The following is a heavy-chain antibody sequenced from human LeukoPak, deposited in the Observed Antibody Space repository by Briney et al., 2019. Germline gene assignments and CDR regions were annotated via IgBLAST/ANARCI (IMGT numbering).Heavy chain of an antibody. D-gene: IGHD2-2*01. CDR2: IIPIFGTT. J-gene: IGHJ2*01. CDR3: ATRTQNGYAEGWYFDL. Sequence: GSSVKVSCKASGVTFNSYTISWVRQAPGQGLEWMGRIIPIFGTTSYAQKFQGRVTIATDESTSTAYMELSSLRSEDTAVYYCATRTQNGYAEGWYFDLWGRGTLVTVSS. CDR1: GVTFNSYT. V-gene: IGHV1-69*05.